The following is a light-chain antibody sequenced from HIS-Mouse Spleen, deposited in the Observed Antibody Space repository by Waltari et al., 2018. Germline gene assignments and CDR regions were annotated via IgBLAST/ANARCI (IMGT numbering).Light chain of an antibody. CDR1: SSDVGSYNL. CDR2: EGS. J-gene: IGLJ1*01. Sequence: QSALTQPASVSGSPGQSITISCTGTSSDVGSYNLVSWYQQHPGKAPKLMIYEGSKRHSGLSNRFSGSKSGNTASLTIYGLQAEDEADYYCCSYAGSSTYVFGTGTKVTVL. V-gene: IGLV2-23*01. CDR3: CSYAGSSTYV.